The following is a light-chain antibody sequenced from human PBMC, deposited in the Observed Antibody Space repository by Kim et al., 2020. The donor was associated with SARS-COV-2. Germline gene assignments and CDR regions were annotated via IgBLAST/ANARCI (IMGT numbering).Light chain of an antibody. CDR1: QSVSSW. CDR2: KAS. J-gene: IGKJ2*01. Sequence: DIQMTQSPSILSASVGDRVTITCRASQSVSSWLAWYQQKPGKAPKLLISKASSLEGGVPSRFSGRGSGTEFTLTINTLQPDDFATYSGQQYDSHPDTFGQGTKLEI. V-gene: IGKV1-5*03. CDR3: QQYDSHPDT.